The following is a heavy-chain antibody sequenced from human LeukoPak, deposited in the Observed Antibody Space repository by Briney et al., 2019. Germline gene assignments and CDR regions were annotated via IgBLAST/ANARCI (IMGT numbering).Heavy chain of an antibody. CDR3: ARTASITIFGVPFPGY. Sequence: ASVKVSCKASGYTFTGYYMHWVRQAPGQGLEWMGWINPNSGGTNYAQKFQGRVTMTRDTSISTAYTELSGLRSDDTAVYYCARTASITIFGVPFPGYWGQGTLVTVSS. CDR1: GYTFTGYY. J-gene: IGHJ4*02. CDR2: INPNSGGT. D-gene: IGHD3-3*01. V-gene: IGHV1-2*02.